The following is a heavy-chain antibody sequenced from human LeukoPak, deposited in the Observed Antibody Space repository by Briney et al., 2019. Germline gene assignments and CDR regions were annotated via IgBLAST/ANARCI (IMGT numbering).Heavy chain of an antibody. J-gene: IGHJ4*02. CDR1: GFTFSSYG. V-gene: IGHV3-30*18. Sequence: GGSLRLSCAASGFTFSSYGMHWVRQAPGKGLEWVAVIAYDGSNKYYADSVKGRFTISRDNSKNTLYLQMNGLRAEDTAVCYCAKDVSWRTTVTTGFEYWGQGTLVTVSS. CDR2: IAYDGSNK. CDR3: AKDVSWRTTVTTGFEY. D-gene: IGHD4-17*01.